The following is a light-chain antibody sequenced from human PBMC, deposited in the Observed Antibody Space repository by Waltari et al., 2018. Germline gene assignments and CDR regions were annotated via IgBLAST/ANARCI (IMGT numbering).Light chain of an antibody. V-gene: IGLV1-44*01. Sequence: QSVLTQPPSASGTPGQRVIIFCSGSSSNIGSNTVNWYQQLPGTAPKLLMYSNTHRSSGVPDRFSGSKSGTSASLAIRGLQSEDEADYYCAAWDDNLSSPVFGGGTKLTVL. CDR3: AAWDDNLSSPV. CDR1: SSNIGSNT. CDR2: SNT. J-gene: IGLJ2*01.